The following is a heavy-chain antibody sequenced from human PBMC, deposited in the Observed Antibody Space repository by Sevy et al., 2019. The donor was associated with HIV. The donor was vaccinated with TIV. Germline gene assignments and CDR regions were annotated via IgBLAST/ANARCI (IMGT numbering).Heavy chain of an antibody. CDR2: VKQDAGQK. CDR1: GFTFSKYW. V-gene: IGHV3-7*01. Sequence: GGSLRLSCAASGFTFSKYWMGWVRQAPGKGLEWVANVKQDAGQKYYVDSVKGRFTISRDNAKNSLYLQMNSLRAEDTAVFFCARDDGNYYFHYWGQGTLVTVSS. D-gene: IGHD1-7*01. CDR3: ARDDGNYYFHY. J-gene: IGHJ4*02.